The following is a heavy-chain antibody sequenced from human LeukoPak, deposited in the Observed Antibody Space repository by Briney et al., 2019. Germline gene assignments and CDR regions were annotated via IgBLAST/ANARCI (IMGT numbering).Heavy chain of an antibody. CDR3: ARGKMTQEGYCSGGSCPKAFDI. CDR1: GGSISSGGYS. J-gene: IGHJ3*02. V-gene: IGHV4-30-2*01. Sequence: PSETLSLTCAVSGGSISSGGYSWSWIRQPPGKGLEWIGYIYHSGSTYYNPSLKSRVTISVDRSKNQFSLKPSSVTAADTAVYYCARGKMTQEGYCSGGSCPKAFDIWGQGTMVTVSS. D-gene: IGHD2-15*01. CDR2: IYHSGST.